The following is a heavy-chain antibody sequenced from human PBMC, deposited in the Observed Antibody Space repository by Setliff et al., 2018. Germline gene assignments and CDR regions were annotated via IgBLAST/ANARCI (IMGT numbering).Heavy chain of an antibody. D-gene: IGHD3-10*01. J-gene: IGHJ5*02. V-gene: IGHV3-48*04. CDR3: ARGPGSGNTYWFDH. Sequence: GGSLRLSCAASGFTFSSYSMNWVRQAPGKGLEWVSYISSSSSTIYYADSVKGRFSSSRDNAKNSLYLQMNALRVEDTAVYYCARGPGSGNTYWFDHWGQGTLVTVSS. CDR1: GFTFSSYS. CDR2: ISSSSSTI.